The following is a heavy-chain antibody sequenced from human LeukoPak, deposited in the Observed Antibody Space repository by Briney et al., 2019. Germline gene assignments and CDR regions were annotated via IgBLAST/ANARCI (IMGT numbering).Heavy chain of an antibody. CDR3: ARELHSGSYYFDY. CDR2: LYHSGGT. V-gene: IGHV4-59*12. D-gene: IGHD1-26*01. CDR1: GGSISSYY. Sequence: ASETPSLTCTASGGSISSYYWSWIRQRPGKGLEWIGSLYHSGGTYYNPSLKSRVATSVDTSKNRFSLKLTSVTAADTAVYYCARELHSGSYYFDYWGQGILVTVSS. J-gene: IGHJ4*02.